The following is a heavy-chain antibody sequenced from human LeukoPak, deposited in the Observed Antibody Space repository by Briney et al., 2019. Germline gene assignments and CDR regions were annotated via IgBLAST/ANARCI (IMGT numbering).Heavy chain of an antibody. CDR3: ANYDSSGYYFYY. CDR1: GFTFSSYG. J-gene: IGHJ4*02. Sequence: GRSLRLSCAASGFTFSSYGMHWVRQAPGKGLEWVAVISYDGSNKYYADSVKGRFTISRDNSKNTLYLQMNSLRAEDTAVYYCANYDSSGYYFYYWGQGTLVTVSS. D-gene: IGHD3-22*01. V-gene: IGHV3-30*18. CDR2: ISYDGSNK.